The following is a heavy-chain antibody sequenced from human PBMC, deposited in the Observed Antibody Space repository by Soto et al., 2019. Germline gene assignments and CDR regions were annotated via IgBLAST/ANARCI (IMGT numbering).Heavy chain of an antibody. J-gene: IGHJ6*02. Sequence: PGESLKISCKGSGYSFTSYWISWVRQMPGKGLEWMGRIDPSDSYTNYSPSFQGHVTTSADKSISTAYLQWSSLKASDTAMYYCARLTENCSSTSCYLYYYYGMDVSGQGTTVTVSS. CDR3: ARLTENCSSTSCYLYYYYGMDV. CDR1: GYSFTSYW. D-gene: IGHD2-2*01. V-gene: IGHV5-10-1*01. CDR2: IDPSDSYT.